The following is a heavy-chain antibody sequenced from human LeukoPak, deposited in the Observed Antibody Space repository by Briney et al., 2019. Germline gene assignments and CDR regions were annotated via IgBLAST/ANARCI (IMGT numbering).Heavy chain of an antibody. D-gene: IGHD6-25*01. CDR2: MSGSGYST. CDR1: GFVFSSYA. Sequence: GGSLRLSCAASGFVFSSYAMSWVRQAPGKGLEWVSAMSGSGYSTYHADSVKGRFTISRDKSKNTLYLQMNSLRAEDTAVYYCAKDHSSGYFDYWGQGTLVTVSS. J-gene: IGHJ4*02. V-gene: IGHV3-23*01. CDR3: AKDHSSGYFDY.